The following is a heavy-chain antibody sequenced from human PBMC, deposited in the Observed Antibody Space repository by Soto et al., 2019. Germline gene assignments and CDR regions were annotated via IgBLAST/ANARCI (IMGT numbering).Heavy chain of an antibody. V-gene: IGHV3-7*01. CDR2: IKEDGSEK. CDR3: ASERYYYGSGDY. J-gene: IGHJ4*02. CDR1: GFTFSSYW. Sequence: GGSLRLSCAASGFTFSSYWVSWVRQAPGKGLEWVANIKEDGSEKNYVDSVKGQFTISRDNAKNSLYLQMNSLRAEDTAVYYCASERYYYGSGDYWGQGTLVPVSS. D-gene: IGHD3-10*01.